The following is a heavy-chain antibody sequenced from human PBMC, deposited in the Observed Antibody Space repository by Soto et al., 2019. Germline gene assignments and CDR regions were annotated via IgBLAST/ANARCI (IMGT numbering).Heavy chain of an antibody. J-gene: IGHJ4*02. V-gene: IGHV4-39*01. CDR3: ARLRLAYSGSHSFDD. CDR2: MYYRGST. Sequence: SETLCLTCTVSGGFIISSSYYWGWIRQPPGKGLEWIGSIGSMYYRGSTYYNSSLKSRVTISVDTSKNQFSLNLTSVTAADTAVYHCARLRLAYSGSHSFDDWGPGTQVTLSS. D-gene: IGHD1-26*01. CDR1: GGFIISSSYY.